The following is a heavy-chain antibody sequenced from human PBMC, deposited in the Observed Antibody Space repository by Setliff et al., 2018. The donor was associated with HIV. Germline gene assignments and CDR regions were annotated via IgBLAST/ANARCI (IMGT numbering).Heavy chain of an antibody. CDR2: IIPIFGTT. CDR1: GGIFRREA. J-gene: IGHJ2*01. V-gene: IGHV1-69*06. Sequence: GASVKVSCKASGGIFRREAISWVRQAPGQGLEWMGGIIPIFGTTNYAQKFQGRVTITADKSTTTSYMELRSLRSEDTAVYFCARSPSSGWFGYFDLWGRGTLVTVSS. D-gene: IGHD6-19*01. CDR3: ARSPSSGWFGYFDL.